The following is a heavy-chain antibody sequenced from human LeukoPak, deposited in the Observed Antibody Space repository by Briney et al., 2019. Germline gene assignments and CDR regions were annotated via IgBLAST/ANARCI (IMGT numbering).Heavy chain of an antibody. CDR2: IYHSGST. J-gene: IGHJ4*02. D-gene: IGHD2-15*01. Sequence: PSETLSLTCAVSGYSISSGYYWGWIRQPPGKGLEWIGSIYHSGSTYYNPSLKSRVTISVDTSKNQFSLKLSSVTAADTAVYYCARDRDIVVVGEAPPDYWGQGTLVTVSS. CDR3: ARDRDIVVVGEAPPDY. V-gene: IGHV4-38-2*02. CDR1: GYSISSGYY.